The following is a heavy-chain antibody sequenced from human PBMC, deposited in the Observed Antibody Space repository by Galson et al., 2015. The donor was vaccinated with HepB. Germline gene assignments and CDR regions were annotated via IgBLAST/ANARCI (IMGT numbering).Heavy chain of an antibody. J-gene: IGHJ6*02. CDR2: ISRGTTST. Sequence: SLRLSCAASGFTFSSYNMNWLRQAPGKGLEWVSFISRGTTSTYYADSVKGRFTISRDSAKNSLYLQMNSLRDEDTAVYYCAREGYGDYFYYAMDVWGQGTAVTVSS. V-gene: IGHV3-48*02. D-gene: IGHD4-17*01. CDR1: GFTFSSYN. CDR3: AREGYGDYFYYAMDV.